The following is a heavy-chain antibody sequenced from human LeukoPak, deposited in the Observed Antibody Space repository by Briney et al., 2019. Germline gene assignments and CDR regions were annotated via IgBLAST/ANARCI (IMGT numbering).Heavy chain of an antibody. V-gene: IGHV3-23*01. D-gene: IGHD3-22*01. CDR1: GFSFNIYA. Sequence: GGSLRLSCAASGFSFNIYALSWVRQVPGKGLEWVAAMSGSGGATYYADSVKGRFTISRDNSKNTLYLQMNSLRAEDTAVYYCAKALHYYDSSGYYLYYFDYWGQGTLVTVSS. CDR2: MSGSGGAT. J-gene: IGHJ4*02. CDR3: AKALHYYDSSGYYLYYFDY.